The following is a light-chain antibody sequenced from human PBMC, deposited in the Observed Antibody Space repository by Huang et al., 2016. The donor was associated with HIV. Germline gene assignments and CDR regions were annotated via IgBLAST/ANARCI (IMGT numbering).Light chain of an antibody. J-gene: IGKJ2*01. Sequence: DIQMTQSPFFVTASVGVRVTITCRERQGIDSWLAWYQQRPVKAPKVLIYAASSLQCGVPSRFSCSVSGTDFSLTINTLQTEDFATYYCLQTNSFPYTFGQGTNLEI. CDR1: QGIDSW. V-gene: IGKV1D-12*01. CDR2: AAS. CDR3: LQTNSFPYT.